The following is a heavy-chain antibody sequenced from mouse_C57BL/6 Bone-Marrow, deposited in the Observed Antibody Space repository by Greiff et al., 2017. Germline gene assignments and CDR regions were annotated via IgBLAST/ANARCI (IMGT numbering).Heavy chain of an antibody. V-gene: IGHV1-55*01. CDR2: IYPGSGST. CDR3: ARPYYSNYWYFDV. J-gene: IGHJ1*03. D-gene: IGHD2-5*01. Sequence: VQLQQPGAELVKPGASVKMSCKASGYTFTSYWITWVKQRPGQGLEWIGDIYPGSGSTNYNETFKSKATLNVDTSSSTAYMQLSSLTSEDSAVYDCARPYYSNYWYFDVWGTGTTVTVSS. CDR1: GYTFTSYW.